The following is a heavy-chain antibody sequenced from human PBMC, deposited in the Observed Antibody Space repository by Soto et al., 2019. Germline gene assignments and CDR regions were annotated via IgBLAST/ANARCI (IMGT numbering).Heavy chain of an antibody. CDR3: ARDRCSSTSCYSSGYYGMDV. D-gene: IGHD2-2*01. J-gene: IGHJ6*02. Sequence: WASVKVSCKASGDTFTSYYMHWVRQAPGQGLEGMGIINPSGGSTSYAQKFQGRVTMTRDTSTSTVYMELSSLRSKDTAVYYCARDRCSSTSCYSSGYYGMDVWGQGTTVTVSS. CDR2: INPSGGST. V-gene: IGHV1-46*01. CDR1: GDTFTSYY.